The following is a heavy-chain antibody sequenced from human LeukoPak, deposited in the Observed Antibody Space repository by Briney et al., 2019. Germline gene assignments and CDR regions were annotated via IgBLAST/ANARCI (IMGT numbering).Heavy chain of an antibody. CDR1: GFTFSSYG. CDR2: IPYDGSNK. V-gene: IGHV3-30*18. Sequence: GGSLRLSCAASGFTFSSYGMHWVRQAPGKGLEWVAVIPYDGSNKYYADSVKGRFTISRDNSKNTLYLQMNSLRAEDTAVYYCAKDGAVVVAAGLDYWGQGTLVTVSS. D-gene: IGHD2-15*01. CDR3: AKDGAVVVAAGLDY. J-gene: IGHJ4*02.